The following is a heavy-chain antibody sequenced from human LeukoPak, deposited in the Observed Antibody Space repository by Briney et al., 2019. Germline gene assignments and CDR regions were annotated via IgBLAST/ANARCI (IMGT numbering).Heavy chain of an antibody. CDR3: ARYGGFLDY. V-gene: IGHV3-30*04. CDR2: ISYDGRNQ. D-gene: IGHD3-16*01. Sequence: TGGSLRLSCAASGFTFSNYAMHWVRQAPGKGLEWVAVISYDGRNQYYADSVKGRFTVSRDNSKSTLYLQVNSLRGEDTAVYNCARYGGFLDYWGQGTLVTVSS. CDR1: GFTFSNYA. J-gene: IGHJ4*02.